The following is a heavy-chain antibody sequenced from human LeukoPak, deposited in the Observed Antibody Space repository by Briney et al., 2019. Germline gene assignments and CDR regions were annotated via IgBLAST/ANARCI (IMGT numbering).Heavy chain of an antibody. Sequence: ASVKVSCKASGYTFTSYDINWVRQATGQGLEWMGRMNPNSGNTGYAQKFQGRVTMTRNTSISTAYMELSRLRSDDTAVYYCARAALEWLQEAFYYYYGMDVWGQGTTVTVSS. J-gene: IGHJ6*02. V-gene: IGHV1-8*01. CDR2: MNPNSGNT. CDR1: GYTFTSYD. D-gene: IGHD3-3*01. CDR3: ARAALEWLQEAFYYYYGMDV.